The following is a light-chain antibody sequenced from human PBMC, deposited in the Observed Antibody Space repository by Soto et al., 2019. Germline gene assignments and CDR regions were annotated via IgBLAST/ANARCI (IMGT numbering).Light chain of an antibody. Sequence: EIVLTQSPGTLSLSPGERATLSCRASQSVSSSYLAWYQQKPGQAPRLLIYGASSRATGIPDGFSGSGSGTDFTLTNSRLEPEDFAVYYFQQYDSSPLTFGGGTKVEIK. CDR1: QSVSSSY. V-gene: IGKV3-20*01. CDR2: GAS. CDR3: QQYDSSPLT. J-gene: IGKJ4*01.